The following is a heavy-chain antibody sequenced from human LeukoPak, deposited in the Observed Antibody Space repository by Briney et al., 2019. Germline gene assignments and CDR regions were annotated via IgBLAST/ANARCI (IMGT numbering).Heavy chain of an antibody. Sequence: APVKASGKASRDTVTPYYMHWGRQTPGHGREWMGWINHNSSGKNYAQKFQGRVTMTRDTYISTHSMELSRLRSDHTAVYYCARVRAPHALDIWGQGTMVTVSS. CDR1: RDTVTPYY. J-gene: IGHJ3*02. D-gene: IGHD3-16*01. CDR3: ARVRAPHALDI. CDR2: INHNSSGK. V-gene: IGHV1-2*02.